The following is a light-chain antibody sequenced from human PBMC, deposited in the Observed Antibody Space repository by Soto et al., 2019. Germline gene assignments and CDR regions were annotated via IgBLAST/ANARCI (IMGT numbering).Light chain of an antibody. CDR1: QSVSSNY. J-gene: IGKJ1*01. CDR2: GAS. Sequence: EIVLTQSPCTLSLSPGERATISCRVSQSVSSNYLAWYQQKPGQATRLLIYGASTRATGIPARFSGSGSGADFTLTISILEPDDFAVYYCQRYGSSGTFGQGTKVDI. CDR3: QRYGSSGT. V-gene: IGKV3-20*01.